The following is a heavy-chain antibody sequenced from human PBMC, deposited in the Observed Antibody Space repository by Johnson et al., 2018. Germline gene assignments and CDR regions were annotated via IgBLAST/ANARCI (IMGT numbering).Heavy chain of an antibody. CDR3: ARGEGWFGGLPLSYYYYGMDV. V-gene: IGHV3-23*04. Sequence: VQLVQSGGGVVQPGRSLRLSCAASGFTFSSYAMSWVRQAPGKGLEWVSAISGSGGSTYYADSVKGRFTISRDNSKNTLYLQMNSLRAEETAVYYCARGEGWFGGLPLSYYYYGMDVWGQGTTVTVSS. D-gene: IGHD3-10*01. CDR1: GFTFSSYA. CDR2: ISGSGGST. J-gene: IGHJ6*02.